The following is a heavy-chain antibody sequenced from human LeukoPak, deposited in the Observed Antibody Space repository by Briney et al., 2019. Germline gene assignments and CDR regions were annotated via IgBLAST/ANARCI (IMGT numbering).Heavy chain of an antibody. V-gene: IGHV3-23*01. J-gene: IGHJ1*01. CDR2: ITTNGGRT. CDR3: AIMHGYYDGTGYWVQ. D-gene: IGHD3-22*01. CDR1: GFTFASYG. Sequence: GGSLRLSCAASGFTFASYGMSWVRQAPGKGLEWVSFITTNGGRTSYADSVEGRFTISRDNPRNTLYMEMNSLRDEDTAVYYCAIMHGYYDGTGYWVQWGQGTLVTVSS.